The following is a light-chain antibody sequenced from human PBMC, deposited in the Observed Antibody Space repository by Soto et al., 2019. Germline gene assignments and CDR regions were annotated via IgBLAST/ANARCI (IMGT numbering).Light chain of an antibody. J-gene: IGKJ1*01. Sequence: DIVMTQSPDSLAVSLGERATINCKSSQSVLYSSNNKNYLAWYQQKPGQPPKLLIYWASTRDSGVPDRFSGSGSGTDFTLTSSSLQAEDVAVYYCQQYYSTPPRTFGQGTKVEIK. CDR1: QSVLYSSNNKNY. V-gene: IGKV4-1*01. CDR2: WAS. CDR3: QQYYSTPPRT.